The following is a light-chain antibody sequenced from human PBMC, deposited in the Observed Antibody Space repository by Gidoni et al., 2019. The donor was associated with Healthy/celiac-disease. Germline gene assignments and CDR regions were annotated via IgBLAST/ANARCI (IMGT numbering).Light chain of an antibody. Sequence: EIVLIQSPATLSFAPGERATLPCRASQGVSSYLDWYQQKPGQAPRLLIYDASNRATGIPARFSGSGPGTDFTLTISSLEPEDFAVYYCQQRSNWHPGLTFGGXTKVEIK. CDR1: QGVSSY. CDR3: QQRSNWHPGLT. V-gene: IGKV3D-11*01. CDR2: DAS. J-gene: IGKJ4*01.